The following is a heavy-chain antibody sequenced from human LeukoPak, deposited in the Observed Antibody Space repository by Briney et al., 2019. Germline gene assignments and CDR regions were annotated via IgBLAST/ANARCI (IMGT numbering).Heavy chain of an antibody. V-gene: IGHV4-30-4*08. J-gene: IGHJ5*02. CDR3: AREPVGYCSSTSCYFGWFDP. CDR2: IYYSGST. Sequence: SETLSLTCTVSGGSISSGGYYWSWIRQPPGKGLEWIGYIYYSGSTYYNPSLKSRVTISVDTSKNQFSLKLSSVTAADTAVYYCAREPVGYCSSTSCYFGWFDPWGQGTLVTVSS. D-gene: IGHD2-2*01. CDR1: GGSISSGGYY.